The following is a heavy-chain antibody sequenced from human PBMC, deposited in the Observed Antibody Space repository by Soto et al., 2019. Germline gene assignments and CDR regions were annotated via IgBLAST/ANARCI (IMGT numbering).Heavy chain of an antibody. CDR3: ARHLWFGELFSPDFDY. CDR2: IYYSGST. D-gene: IGHD3-10*01. J-gene: IGHJ4*02. V-gene: IGHV4-39*01. CDR1: GGSISSSSYY. Sequence: SETLSLTCTVSGGSISSSSYYWGWIRQPPGKGLEWIGSIYYSGSTYYNPSLKSRVTISVDTSKNQFSLKLSSVTAADTAVYYCARHLWFGELFSPDFDYWGQGTLVTVSS.